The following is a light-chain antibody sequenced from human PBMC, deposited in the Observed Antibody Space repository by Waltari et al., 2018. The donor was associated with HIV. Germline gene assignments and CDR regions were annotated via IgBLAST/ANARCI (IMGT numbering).Light chain of an antibody. CDR3: AAWTDSLSGVV. CDR2: SNK. Sequence: QSVLTQPPSASGTPGQRVTISCSGSCSNIGSYYVYWYQQLPGTAPKLLIYSNKHRPSGVPDRFSGSKSGTSASLAISGLRSEDEADYYCAAWTDSLSGVVFGGGTKLSVL. J-gene: IGLJ2*01. V-gene: IGLV1-47*01. CDR1: CSNIGSYY.